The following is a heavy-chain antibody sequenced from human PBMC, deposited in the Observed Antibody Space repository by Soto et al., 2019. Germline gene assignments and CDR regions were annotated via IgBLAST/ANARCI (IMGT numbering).Heavy chain of an antibody. CDR2: IYWDDDK. CDR3: AHIPNYYQYDWFDP. CDR1: GFSLTTRGVG. V-gene: IGHV2-5*02. D-gene: IGHD3-16*01. Sequence: QITLKESGPTLVKPTQTLTLTCTFSGFSLTTRGVGVGWIRQPPGKALECLALIYWDDDKRYSPSLQSRLSITKHTSKNQVLLTMTNVDPVDTATYYCAHIPNYYQYDWFDPWGQGTLVSVSS. J-gene: IGHJ5*02.